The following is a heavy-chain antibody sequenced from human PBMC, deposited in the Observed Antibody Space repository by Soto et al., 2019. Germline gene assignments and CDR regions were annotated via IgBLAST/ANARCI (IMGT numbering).Heavy chain of an antibody. CDR1: GVSVSSSSYY. Sequence: LQLQESGPGLVKPSETLSLTCAVSGVSVSSSSYYWGWIRQPPGKGLEWIASIYYSGNTYYNPSLKCRVTISVDPSKNQFSLKLSSVTAADTAVYYCARASGTYYNALGSWGQGTLVTVSS. D-gene: IGHD3-10*01. J-gene: IGHJ5*02. CDR2: IYYSGNT. V-gene: IGHV4-39*01. CDR3: ARASGTYYNALGS.